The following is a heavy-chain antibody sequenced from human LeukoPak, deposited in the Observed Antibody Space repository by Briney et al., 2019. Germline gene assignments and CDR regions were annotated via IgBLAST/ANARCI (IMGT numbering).Heavy chain of an antibody. CDR3: ARVKTLPDAFDI. CDR1: GGSISSYY. V-gene: IGHV4-59*08. J-gene: IGHJ3*02. CDR2: IYYSGST. Sequence: SETLSLTCTVSGGSISSYYWSWIRQPPGKGLEWIGYIYYSGSTNYNPSLKSRVTISVDTSKNQFSLKLSSVTAADTAVYYCARVKTLPDAFDIWGQGTMVTVSS.